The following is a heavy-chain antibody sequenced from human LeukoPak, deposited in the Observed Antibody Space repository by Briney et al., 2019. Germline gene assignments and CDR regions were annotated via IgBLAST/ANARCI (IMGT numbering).Heavy chain of an antibody. J-gene: IGHJ4*02. V-gene: IGHV1-18*04. CDR1: GYTFTGYY. CDR3: ARARVGSGSYYEW. CDR2: ISAYNGNT. Sequence: GASVKVSCKASGYTFTGYYMHWVRQAPGQGLEWMGWISAYNGNTNYAQKLQGRVTMTTDTSTSTAYMELRSLRSDDTAVYYCARARVGSGSYYEWWGQGTLVTVSS. D-gene: IGHD3-10*01.